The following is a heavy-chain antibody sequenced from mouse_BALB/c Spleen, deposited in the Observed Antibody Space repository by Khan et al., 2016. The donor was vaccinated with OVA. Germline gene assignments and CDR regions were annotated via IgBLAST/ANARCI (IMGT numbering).Heavy chain of an antibody. CDR1: GYTFTEYT. CDR2: INPNNGVT. J-gene: IGHJ4*01. CDR3: ARDAGRY. D-gene: IGHD3-3*01. V-gene: IGHV1-26*01. Sequence: EVQLQQSGPELVKPGASVKISCKTSGYTFTEYTLHWVKQSHGKSLEWIGVINPNNGVTSYNQKFQGKATLTVDKSSSTAYMEFRSLTSEDSAVYYCARDAGRYWGQGTSVTVSS.